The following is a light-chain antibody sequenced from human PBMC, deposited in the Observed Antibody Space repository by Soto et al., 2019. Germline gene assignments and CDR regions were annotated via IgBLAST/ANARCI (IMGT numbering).Light chain of an antibody. CDR1: QSISSY. J-gene: IGKJ4*01. Sequence: EIVLTQSPATLSLSPGERVTISCRASQSISSYLGWYQQKPGQAPRLLIYDASNRAAGIPARFSGSGSGTDFTLTISSLEPDDFAVYYCQQRSNWPLTFGGGTKVEIK. CDR3: QQRSNWPLT. CDR2: DAS. V-gene: IGKV3-11*01.